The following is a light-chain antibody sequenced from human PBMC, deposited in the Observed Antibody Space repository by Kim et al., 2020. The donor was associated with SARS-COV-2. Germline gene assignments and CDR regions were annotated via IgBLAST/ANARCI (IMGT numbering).Light chain of an antibody. CDR2: DVN. V-gene: IGLV2-11*01. CDR3: CSYASVAFVI. CDR1: CSDVGGYDY. Sequence: QSALTQPRSVSGSPGQSVTISCTGTCSDVGGYDYVSWYQQHPGKAPKLLIYDVNRRPSGVPDRFSGSKSDNTAYLAISGLQAEDEADYYCCSYASVAFVIFGGGTKVTVL. J-gene: IGLJ2*01.